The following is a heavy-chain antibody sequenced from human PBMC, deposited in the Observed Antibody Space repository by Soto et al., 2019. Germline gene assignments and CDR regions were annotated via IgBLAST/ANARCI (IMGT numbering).Heavy chain of an antibody. V-gene: IGHV1-2*04. Sequence: QVQLVQSGAEVKKPGASVKVSCKASGYTFTGYYMHWVRQAPGQGLEWMGWINPNSGGTNYGQKFQGWVTMTRDTSISTAYMELSRLRSDGTAVYYCARAPAGGIAVAGASFWFDPWGQGTLVTVSS. CDR3: ARAPAGGIAVAGASFWFDP. J-gene: IGHJ5*02. CDR2: INPNSGGT. D-gene: IGHD6-19*01. CDR1: GYTFTGYY.